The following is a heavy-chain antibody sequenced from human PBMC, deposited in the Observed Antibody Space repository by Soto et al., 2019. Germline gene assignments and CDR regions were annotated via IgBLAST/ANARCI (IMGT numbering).Heavy chain of an antibody. CDR3: GRVVEGATRHTDFDS. V-gene: IGHV4-39*01. D-gene: IGHD2-15*01. J-gene: IGHJ5*01. CDR1: GVSIHNSHSF. CDR2: IYYSGGA. Sequence: SETLSLTCAVSGVSIHNSHSFWGWIRQPPGKGLEFIGSIYYSGGADYNPSLKSRVTISLDTSKNQFSLTVNSVTAADTAIYYCGRVVEGATRHTDFDSWGQGTLVTVSS.